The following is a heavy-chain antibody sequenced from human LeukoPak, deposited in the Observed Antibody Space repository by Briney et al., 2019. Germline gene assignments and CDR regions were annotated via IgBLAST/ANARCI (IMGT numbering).Heavy chain of an antibody. CDR2: INHSGST. D-gene: IGHD3-22*01. Sequence: SETLSLTCAVYGVSFSGYYWSWIRQPPGKGLEWIGEINHSGSTNYNPSLKSRVTISVDTSKNQFSLKLSSVTAADTAVYYCARARRYYDSLYYFDYWGQGTLVTVSS. CDR3: ARARRYYDSLYYFDY. J-gene: IGHJ4*02. V-gene: IGHV4-34*01. CDR1: GVSFSGYY.